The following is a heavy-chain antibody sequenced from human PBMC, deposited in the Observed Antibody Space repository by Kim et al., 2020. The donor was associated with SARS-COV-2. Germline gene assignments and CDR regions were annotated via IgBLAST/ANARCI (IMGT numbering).Heavy chain of an antibody. V-gene: IGHV1-8*01. Sequence: ASVKVSCKASGYTFTSYDINWVRQATGQGLEWMGWMNPNSGNTGYAQKFQGRVTMTRNTSISTAYMELSSLRSEDTAVYYCARGTVLLWFGEFSWFDPWGQGTLVTVSS. J-gene: IGHJ5*02. CDR2: MNPNSGNT. D-gene: IGHD3-10*01. CDR1: GYTFTSYD. CDR3: ARGTVLLWFGEFSWFDP.